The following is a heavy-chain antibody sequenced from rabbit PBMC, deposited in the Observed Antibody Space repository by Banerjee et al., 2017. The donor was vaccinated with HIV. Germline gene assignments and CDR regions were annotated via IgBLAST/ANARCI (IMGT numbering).Heavy chain of an antibody. Sequence: QEQLVESGGGLVQPGGSLKLSCKASGFDFSSYGVSWVRQAPGKGLEWIGYIDPVFGSTYYASWVNGRFTISSHNAQNTLYLQLNSLTAADTATYFCVRDRAYASSSGYYAYYGMDLWGQGTLVTVS. D-gene: IGHD1-1*01. J-gene: IGHJ6*01. CDR1: GFDFSSYG. CDR3: VRDRAYASSSGYYAYYGMDL. V-gene: IGHV1S47*01. CDR2: IDPVFGST.